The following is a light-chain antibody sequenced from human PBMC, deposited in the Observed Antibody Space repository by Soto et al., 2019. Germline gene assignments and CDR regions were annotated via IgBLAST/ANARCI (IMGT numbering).Light chain of an antibody. CDR1: QSVSNG. Sequence: EIVMTQSPATLSVSPGERATLSCRSSQSVSNGLAWYQQKPGRSPRLLIYDASTRATGIPARFSGSGYGTEFTLTISSLQSEDSAVYYCQQYKIRPPVTFGPGTRLEIK. J-gene: IGKJ5*01. CDR3: QQYKIRPPVT. V-gene: IGKV3-15*01. CDR2: DAS.